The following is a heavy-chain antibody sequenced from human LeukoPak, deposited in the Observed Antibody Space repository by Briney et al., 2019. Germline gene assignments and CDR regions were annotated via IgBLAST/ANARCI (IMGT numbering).Heavy chain of an antibody. Sequence: ASVKVSCKASGYTFTGYYMHWVRQAPGQGLEWMGWINPNSGGTNYAQKFQGRVTMTRDASINTAYLDVIRLRSDDTAFYYCAKVAFDSSGYQYYSDSWGQGSLVTVSS. CDR3: AKVAFDSSGYQYYSDS. D-gene: IGHD3-22*01. CDR2: INPNSGGT. J-gene: IGHJ4*02. V-gene: IGHV1-2*02. CDR1: GYTFTGYY.